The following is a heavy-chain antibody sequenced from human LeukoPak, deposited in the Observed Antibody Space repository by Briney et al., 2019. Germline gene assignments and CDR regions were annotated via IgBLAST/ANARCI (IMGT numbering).Heavy chain of an antibody. Sequence: GRSLRLSCAASGFTFSSYEMNWVRQAPGKGLEWVSYISSSGSTIYYADSVKGRFTISRDNAKNSLYLQMNSLRAEDTAVYYCARAIVVVSGGDYWGQGTLVTVSS. V-gene: IGHV3-48*03. D-gene: IGHD3-22*01. CDR2: ISSSGSTI. CDR1: GFTFSSYE. CDR3: ARAIVVVSGGDY. J-gene: IGHJ4*02.